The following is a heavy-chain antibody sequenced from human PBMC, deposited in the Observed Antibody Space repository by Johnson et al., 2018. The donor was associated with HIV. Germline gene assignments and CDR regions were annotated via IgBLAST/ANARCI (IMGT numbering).Heavy chain of an antibody. Sequence: VQLVESGGGVVQPGRSLRLSCAASGFTFSTYTMHWVRQAPDMGLEWVAVISYDGSNKYYADSVKGRFTISRDNSKNTLYLQMNSLRAEDTAVYYWASQPGDAFDIWGQGTMVTVSS. CDR3: ASQPGDAFDI. CDR1: GFTFSTYT. CDR2: ISYDGSNK. V-gene: IGHV3-30*04. J-gene: IGHJ3*02.